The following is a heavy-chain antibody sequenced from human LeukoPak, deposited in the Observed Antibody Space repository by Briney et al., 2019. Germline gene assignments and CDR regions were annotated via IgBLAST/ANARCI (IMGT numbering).Heavy chain of an antibody. CDR2: IRFDENTK. D-gene: IGHD6-13*01. CDR3: AKDLTSYSSSYRYFQH. CDR1: GFTFSDYG. V-gene: IGHV3-30*02. J-gene: IGHJ1*01. Sequence: PGGSLRVSCAASGFTFSDYGMHWVRQAPGKGLEWVAFIRFDENTKYYADSVKGRFTISRDNSKNTLYLQMNSLRAEDTAVYYCAKDLTSYSSSYRYFQHWGQGTLVTVSS.